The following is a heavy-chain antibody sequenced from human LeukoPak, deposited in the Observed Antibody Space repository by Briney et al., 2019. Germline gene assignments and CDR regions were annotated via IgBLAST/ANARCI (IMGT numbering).Heavy chain of an antibody. J-gene: IGHJ4*02. CDR1: GFTFSDNS. V-gene: IGHV3-11*01. D-gene: IGHD2/OR15-2a*01. Sequence: GGSLRLSCAASGFTFSDNSMSWFRQAPGQGLEWIAYITSSVSKMEYADSVKGRFTNSRDNAKNTLFLQMNSLRVEDTVVYYCGRTRKNFYFDYWGQGTLVAVSS. CDR3: GRTRKNFYFDY. CDR2: ITSSVSKM.